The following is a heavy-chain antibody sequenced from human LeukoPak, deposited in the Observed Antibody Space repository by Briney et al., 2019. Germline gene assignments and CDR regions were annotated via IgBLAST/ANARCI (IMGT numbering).Heavy chain of an antibody. J-gene: IGHJ3*02. CDR2: IYYSGST. V-gene: IGHV4-59*01. CDR3: ARGYYYGSGKKNAFDI. Sequence: SETLSLTCTVSGGSFSSYYWSWIRQPPGKGLEWIGYIYYSGSTNYNPSLKSRVTISVDTSKNQFSLKLSSVTAADTAVYYCARGYYYGSGKKNAFDIWGQGTMVTVSS. CDR1: GGSFSSYY. D-gene: IGHD3-10*01.